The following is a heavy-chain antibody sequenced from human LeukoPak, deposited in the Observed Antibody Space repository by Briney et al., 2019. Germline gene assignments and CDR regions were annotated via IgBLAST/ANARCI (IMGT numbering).Heavy chain of an antibody. CDR2: INHSGST. D-gene: IGHD3-9*01. CDR1: GGSFSGYY. J-gene: IGHJ4*02. Sequence: PSETLSLTCAVYGGSFSGYYWSWIRQPPGKGLEWIGEINHSGSTNYNPSLKSRVTISVDTSKNQFSLKLSSVTAADTAVYYCASRYYDILTGYYPFDYWGQGTLVTVSS. V-gene: IGHV4-34*01. CDR3: ASRYYDILTGYYPFDY.